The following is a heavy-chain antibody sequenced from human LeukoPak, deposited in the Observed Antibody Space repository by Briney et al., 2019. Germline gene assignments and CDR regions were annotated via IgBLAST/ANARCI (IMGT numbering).Heavy chain of an antibody. V-gene: IGHV3-72*01. Sequence: PGGSLRLSCAASGFTFSDHYIDWVRQAPGKGLEWVGHIRNKANGYTTEYAASVKGRFTISRDDSKNSLYLQMNSLKTKDTAVYYCARRGPEAYYMDVWGKGTTLSVSS. CDR3: ARRGPEAYYMDV. J-gene: IGHJ6*03. CDR1: GFTFSDHY. D-gene: IGHD2-2*01. CDR2: IRNKANGYTT.